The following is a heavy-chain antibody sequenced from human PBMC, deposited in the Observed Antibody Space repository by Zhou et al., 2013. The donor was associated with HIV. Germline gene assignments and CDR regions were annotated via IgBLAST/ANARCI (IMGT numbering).Heavy chain of an antibody. CDR2: INPSSGST. CDR3: ARERISGNYGIDY. V-gene: IGHV1-46*01. D-gene: IGHD1-20*01. J-gene: IGHJ4*02. CDR1: GYTFINYY. Sequence: QVQLVQSGAEVKKPGASVKVSCKASGYTFINYYMHWVRQAPGQGLEWMAIINPSSGSTSYPQKFQGRVTMTRDTSTSTVYMEVSSLISEDTAVYYCARERISGNYGIDYWGQGTLVTVSS.